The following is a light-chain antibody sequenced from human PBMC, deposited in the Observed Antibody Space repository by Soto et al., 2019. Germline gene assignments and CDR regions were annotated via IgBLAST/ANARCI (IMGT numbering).Light chain of an antibody. J-gene: IGKJ1*01. V-gene: IGKV1-5*03. Sequence: IQMTQSPSTLSASVGDSVTITCRASQSISTLTAWYQQKPGKAPKLLLYESSVLESGVPSRFSGDGSGTDFILTISGLQPDDSAIYYCQQYHTYWTFGQGTKVEVK. CDR3: QQYHTYWT. CDR2: ESS. CDR1: QSISTL.